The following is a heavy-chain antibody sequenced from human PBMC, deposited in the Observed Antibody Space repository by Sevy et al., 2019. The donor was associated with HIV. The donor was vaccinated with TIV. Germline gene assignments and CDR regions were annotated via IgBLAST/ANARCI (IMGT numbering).Heavy chain of an antibody. D-gene: IGHD1-26*01. Sequence: GESLKISCKGSGNSFSTYWIAWVRQMPGKGLEWMGIIYPGDSVPRYRPSFQGHVIISADKSINTAYLQWSSLEASDTAIYYCARLREEGDYFDDWGQGTLVTVSS. CDR2: IYPGDSVP. CDR1: GNSFSTYW. J-gene: IGHJ4*02. V-gene: IGHV5-51*01. CDR3: ARLREEGDYFDD.